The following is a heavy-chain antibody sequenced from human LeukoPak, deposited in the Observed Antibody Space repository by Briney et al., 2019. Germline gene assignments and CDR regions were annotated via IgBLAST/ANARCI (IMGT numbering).Heavy chain of an antibody. CDR2: IIPILGIA. V-gene: IGHV1-69*04. Sequence: GASVKVSCKASGGTFSSYAISWVRQAPGQGLEWMGRIIPILGIANYAQKFQGRVTITADKSTSTAYMELSSLRSEDTAVYYCATGGGGDYYMDVWGKGTTVTVSS. CDR3: ATGGGGDYYMDV. D-gene: IGHD2-21*01. J-gene: IGHJ6*03. CDR1: GGTFSSYA.